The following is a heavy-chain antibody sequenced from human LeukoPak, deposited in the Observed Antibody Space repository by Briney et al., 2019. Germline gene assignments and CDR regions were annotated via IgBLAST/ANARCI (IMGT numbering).Heavy chain of an antibody. CDR3: AKDSSGWTVIFDY. V-gene: IGHV3-9*01. J-gene: IGHJ4*02. CDR1: GFTFDDYA. D-gene: IGHD6-19*01. Sequence: QPGRSLRLSCAASGFTFDDYAMHWVRQAPGKGLEWVSGISWNSGSIGYADSVKGRFTISRDNAKNSLYLQMNSLRAEDTALYYCAKDSSGWTVIFDYWGQGTLVTVSS. CDR2: ISWNSGSI.